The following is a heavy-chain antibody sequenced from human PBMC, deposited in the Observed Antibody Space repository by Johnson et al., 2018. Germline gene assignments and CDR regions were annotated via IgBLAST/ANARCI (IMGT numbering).Heavy chain of an antibody. Sequence: VQLVQSGGGLVQPGGSLRLSCAASGFTLSDYYMDWVRQAPGKGLEWVGRSRDKANSYTTEYAASVKGRFTISEDDSKNSLFLQMNSLKTEDTAVYYCAREAPPLGGGIEDAFDIWGQGTMVTVSS. V-gene: IGHV3-72*01. J-gene: IGHJ3*02. CDR1: GFTLSDYY. CDR2: SRDKANSYTT. D-gene: IGHD3-16*02. CDR3: AREAPPLGGGIEDAFDI.